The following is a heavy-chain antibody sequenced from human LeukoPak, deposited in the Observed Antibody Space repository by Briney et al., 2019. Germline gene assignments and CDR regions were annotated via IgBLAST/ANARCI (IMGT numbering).Heavy chain of an antibody. Sequence: GGSLRLSCAASGFTFSSYAMHWVRQAPGKGLEWVAVISYDGSNKYYADSVKGRFTISRDNSKNTLYLQMNSLRAEDTAVYYCASSYDFWSGYSYPGVDYWGQGTLVTVSS. CDR1: GFTFSSYA. V-gene: IGHV3-30-3*01. CDR3: ASSYDFWSGYSYPGVDY. D-gene: IGHD3-3*01. J-gene: IGHJ4*02. CDR2: ISYDGSNK.